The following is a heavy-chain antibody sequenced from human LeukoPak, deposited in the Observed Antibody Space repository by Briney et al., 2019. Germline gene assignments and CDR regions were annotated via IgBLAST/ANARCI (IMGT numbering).Heavy chain of an antibody. V-gene: IGHV1-8*01. J-gene: IGHJ4*02. CDR2: MNPDTGNT. Sequence: ASVKVSCKASGYTFTSHHVNWVRQAAGQGLEWMGWMNPDTGNTAYAQKFQARVTMTWDTSISTAYMELGSLRSEDTAVYYCARGRPTNLGGIYWGQGTLVTVPS. CDR1: GYTFTSHH. D-gene: IGHD7-27*01. CDR3: ARGRPTNLGGIY.